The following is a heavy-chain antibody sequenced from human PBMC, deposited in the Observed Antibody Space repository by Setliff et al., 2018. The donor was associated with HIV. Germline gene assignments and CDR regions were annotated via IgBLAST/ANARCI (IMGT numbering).Heavy chain of an antibody. V-gene: IGHV4-39*07. D-gene: IGHD3-3*01. J-gene: IGHJ6*04. CDR2: IFYSGST. CDR1: GDTITSGSSY. Sequence: PSETLSLTCSVSGDTITSGSSYWVWIRQPPGKGLGYMGKIFYSGSTYYSPSLKRRVTISVDTSKNQFSLKLTSVSAADTAVYYCARQPSGLLYLFYYMDVWGKGTTVTVSS. CDR3: ARQPSGLLYLFYYMDV.